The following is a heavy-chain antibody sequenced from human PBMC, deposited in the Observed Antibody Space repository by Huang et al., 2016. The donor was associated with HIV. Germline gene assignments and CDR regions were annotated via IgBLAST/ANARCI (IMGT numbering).Heavy chain of an antibody. D-gene: IGHD1-1*01. CDR1: GGSFSGYY. CDR3: ARERMMSWLDDHDAFDI. J-gene: IGHJ3*02. V-gene: IGHV4-34*01. CDR2: INHSGST. Sequence: QVQLQQWGAGLLKPSETLSLTCAVYGGSFSGYYWSWIRQSPGKGLEWIVEINHSGSTNYNPSLKSRRTISVDTSKNQFSLKLSSVTAADTAVYYCARERMMSWLDDHDAFDIWGQGTMVTVSS.